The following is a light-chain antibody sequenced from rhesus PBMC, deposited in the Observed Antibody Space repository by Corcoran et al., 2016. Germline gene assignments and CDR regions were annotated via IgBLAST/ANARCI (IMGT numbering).Light chain of an antibody. V-gene: IGKV3-24*04. CDR2: GAS. Sequence: EIVVTQSPATLALSPGERATLSCRASQSVSSYLAWYQQKPGQGPRLLIYGASSRATGIPERFSGSGSGTEFTLTISSLEPEDVGVYFGLQSNNWPYSFGQGTKVEIK. CDR3: LQSNNWPYS. J-gene: IGKJ2*01. CDR1: QSVSSY.